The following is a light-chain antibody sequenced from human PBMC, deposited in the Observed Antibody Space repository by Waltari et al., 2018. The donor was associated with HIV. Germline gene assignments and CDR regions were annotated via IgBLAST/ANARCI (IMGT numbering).Light chain of an antibody. Sequence: QYVLTQPPSASGTPGQRVTISCSGSTSNIGYNYVYWYQQFPGTAPRLLNWRNDQRPAGVPDRFSGCKSGTSASLAITGLRSEDEADDDCATWEDGLSGRRVFGGGTKLTVL. CDR3: ATWEDGLSGRRV. CDR2: RND. J-gene: IGLJ3*02. CDR1: TSNIGYNY. V-gene: IGLV1-47*01.